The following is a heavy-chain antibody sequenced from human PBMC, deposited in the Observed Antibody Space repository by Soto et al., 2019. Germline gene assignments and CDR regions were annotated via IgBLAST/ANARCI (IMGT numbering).Heavy chain of an antibody. CDR2: INHSGST. CDR1: GGSFRGYY. J-gene: IGHJ4*02. V-gene: IGHV4-34*01. CDR3: ARGYCSGGSCYFDY. Sequence: PSETMSLTCAVYGGSFRGYYWSWIRQHPGKGLEWIGEINHSGSTNYNPSLKSRVTISVDTSKNQFSLKLSSVTAADTAVYYCARGYCSGGSCYFDYWGQGTLVTVSS. D-gene: IGHD2-15*01.